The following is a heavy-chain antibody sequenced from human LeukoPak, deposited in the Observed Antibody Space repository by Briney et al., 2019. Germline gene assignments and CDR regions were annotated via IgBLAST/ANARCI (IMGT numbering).Heavy chain of an antibody. D-gene: IGHD2-2*02. Sequence: GESLKIPCKGSGYSFTSYWIGWVRQMPGKGLEWMGIIYPGDSDTRYSPSFQGQVTISADKSISTAYLQWSSLKASDTAMYYCARHRYCSSTSCYMGAGYYYYYMDVWGKGTTVTVSS. CDR2: IYPGDSDT. J-gene: IGHJ6*03. CDR3: ARHRYCSSTSCYMGAGYYYYYMDV. CDR1: GYSFTSYW. V-gene: IGHV5-51*01.